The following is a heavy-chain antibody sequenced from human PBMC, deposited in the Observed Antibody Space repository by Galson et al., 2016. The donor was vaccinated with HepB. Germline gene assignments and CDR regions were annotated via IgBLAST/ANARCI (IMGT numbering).Heavy chain of an antibody. CDR3: ARAAVVPGARMVFDP. Sequence: ETLSLTCTVSGASINDSTWWTWVRQAPGRGLEWIGGIYHTETTNNNPFLSSRFTLSIDKPRNQLSLTLTSATAADTAVYYCARAAVVPGARMVFDPWGQGTLVTVSS. D-gene: IGHD2-2*01. CDR1: GASINDSTW. CDR2: IYHTETT. J-gene: IGHJ5*02. V-gene: IGHV4-4*02.